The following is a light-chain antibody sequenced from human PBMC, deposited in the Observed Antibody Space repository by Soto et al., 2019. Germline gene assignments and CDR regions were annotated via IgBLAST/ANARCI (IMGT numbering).Light chain of an antibody. Sequence: DIQMTQSPSSLSASVGDRVTITCQASQDISNYLNWYQQKPGKASKLLIYDASNLETGVPSRFSGSGSGTDFTFTISSLQPEDIATYYCQQYDNLPPIVTFGPGTKVDIK. CDR3: QQYDNLPPIVT. CDR2: DAS. J-gene: IGKJ3*01. CDR1: QDISNY. V-gene: IGKV1-33*01.